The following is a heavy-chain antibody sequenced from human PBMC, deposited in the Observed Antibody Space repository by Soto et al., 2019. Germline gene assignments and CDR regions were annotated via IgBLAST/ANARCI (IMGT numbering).Heavy chain of an antibody. V-gene: IGHV4-30-2*01. CDR2: IYHSGST. CDR3: ARAFQRDFTNAFDI. D-gene: IGHD3-16*01. CDR1: GGSISSGGYS. J-gene: IGHJ3*02. Sequence: PSETLSLTCAVSGGSISSGGYSWSWIRQPPGKGLEWIGYIYHSGSTYYNPSLKSRVTISVDRSKNQFSLKLSSVTAADTAVYYCARAFQRDFTNAFDIWGQGTMVTVSS.